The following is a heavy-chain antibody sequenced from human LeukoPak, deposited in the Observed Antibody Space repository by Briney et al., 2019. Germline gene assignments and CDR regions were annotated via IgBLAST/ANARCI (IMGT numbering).Heavy chain of an antibody. CDR1: GFIFSTYA. CDR2: ISASGGST. V-gene: IGHV3-23*01. Sequence: QSGGSLRLSCAASGFIFSTYAMSWVRQAPGKGLEWVSGISASGGSTYYADSVKGRFTISRDNSKNTLFLQMNSLRAEDTALYYCAKHYAKGDFFDHWGQGSLVTVSS. CDR3: AKHYAKGDFFDH. D-gene: IGHD3-16*01. J-gene: IGHJ4*02.